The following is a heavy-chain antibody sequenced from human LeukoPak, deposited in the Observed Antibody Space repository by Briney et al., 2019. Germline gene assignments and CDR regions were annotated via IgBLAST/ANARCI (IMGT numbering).Heavy chain of an antibody. D-gene: IGHD1-1*01. V-gene: IGHV3-23*01. CDR2: ISGRGDSS. CDR3: ARCHNWNDCYFDY. CDR1: GFTFSTYA. Sequence: GGSLRLSCAASGFTFSTYAMTWVRQTPEKGLEGVSSISGRGDSSSYADSVKGRFTVFRDNSENTLYLQMNSLRAEDTAVYYCARCHNWNDCYFDYWGQGTLVTVSS. J-gene: IGHJ4*02.